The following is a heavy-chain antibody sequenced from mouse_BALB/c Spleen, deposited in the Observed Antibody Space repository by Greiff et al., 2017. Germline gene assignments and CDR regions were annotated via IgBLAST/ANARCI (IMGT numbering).Heavy chain of an antibody. CDR2: INPGSGGT. CDR3: ASAYYDYEFAY. Sequence: QVQLQQSGAELVRPGTSVKVSCKASGYAFTNYLIEWVKQRPGQGLEWIGVINPGSGGTNYTEKFKGKATLTADKSSSTAYMQLSSLTSDDSAVYFCASAYYDYEFAYWGQGTLVTVSA. J-gene: IGHJ3*01. V-gene: IGHV1-54*01. CDR1: GYAFTNYL. D-gene: IGHD2-4*01.